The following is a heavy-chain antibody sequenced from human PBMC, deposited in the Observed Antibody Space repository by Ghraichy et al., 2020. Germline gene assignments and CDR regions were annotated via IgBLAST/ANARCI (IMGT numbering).Heavy chain of an antibody. CDR1: GFTFSTYA. CDR3: APPTGPGTTPVD. Sequence: GESLNISCEASGFTFSTYAMHWVRQAPGKGLEWLAVISHDGSKTYHVDSVKGRLTISRDNSKNLLYLQMNSLRPEDTAVYYCAPPTGPGTTPVDWGQGTLVTVSS. D-gene: IGHD1-7*01. CDR2: ISHDGSKT. J-gene: IGHJ4*02. V-gene: IGHV3-30*14.